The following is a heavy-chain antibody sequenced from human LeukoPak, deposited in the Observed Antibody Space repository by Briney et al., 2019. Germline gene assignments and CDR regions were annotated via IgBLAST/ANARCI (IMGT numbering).Heavy chain of an antibody. Sequence: SETLSLTCTVSGGSIRSSYYYWGWIRQPPGKGLEWIGSIYDSGSTYYNPSLKSRVTISVDTSKNQFSLKLNSVTAADTAVYYCARVGSGWYHYFDYWGQGTLVTVSS. V-gene: IGHV4-39*07. CDR1: GGSIRSSYYY. CDR3: ARVGSGWYHYFDY. CDR2: IYDSGST. J-gene: IGHJ4*02. D-gene: IGHD6-19*01.